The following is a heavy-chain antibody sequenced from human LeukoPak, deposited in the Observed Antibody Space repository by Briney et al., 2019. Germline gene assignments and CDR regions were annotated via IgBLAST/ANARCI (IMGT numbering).Heavy chain of an antibody. CDR2: IRYDGSNK. V-gene: IGHV3-30*02. J-gene: IGHJ4*02. CDR1: GFTFSSYG. D-gene: IGHD6-6*01. CDR3: AKDARVVSSSSGWVFDY. Sequence: GGSLRLSCAASGFTFSSYGMHWVRQAPGKGLEWVAFIRYDGSNKYYADSVKGRFTISRDNSKNTLYLQMNSLRAEDTAVYYCAKDARVVSSSSGWVFDYWGQGTLVTVSS.